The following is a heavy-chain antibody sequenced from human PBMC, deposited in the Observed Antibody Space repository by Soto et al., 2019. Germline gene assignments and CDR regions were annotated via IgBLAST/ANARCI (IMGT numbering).Heavy chain of an antibody. CDR3: ARDGLLFSGPYRPSRFDY. CDR1: GFKFRDYW. CDR2: IKHDTSEA. D-gene: IGHD3-16*02. J-gene: IGHJ4*02. V-gene: IGHV3-7*03. Sequence: GGSLRLSCAASGFKFRDYWMSWVRQAPGKGLEWVGNIKHDTSEAHYADSVKGRFTITRDNIKNFVFLQMNGLRADDTASYYCARDGLLFSGPYRPSRFDYWGLGTQVTVSS.